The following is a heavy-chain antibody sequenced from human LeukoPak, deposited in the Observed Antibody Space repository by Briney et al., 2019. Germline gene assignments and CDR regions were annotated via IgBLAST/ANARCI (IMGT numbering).Heavy chain of an antibody. CDR3: AKGRGTTVTSAANY. V-gene: IGHV3-23*01. CDR1: GFXFSSYA. J-gene: IGHJ4*02. D-gene: IGHD4-17*01. CDR2: IGGSGDNT. Sequence: GGSLRLSCAASGFXFSSYAMSWVRQAPGKGQEWVSRIGGSGDNTFYADSVKDRFTISRDNSKNTLFLQMNSLRAEDTAVYYCAKGRGTTVTSAANYWGQGTLVTVSS.